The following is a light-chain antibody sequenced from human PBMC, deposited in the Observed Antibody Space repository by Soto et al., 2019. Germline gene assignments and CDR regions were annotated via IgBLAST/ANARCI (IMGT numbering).Light chain of an antibody. V-gene: IGKV3-20*01. J-gene: IGKJ1*01. CDR2: DAS. CDR3: QQYGSSPRT. Sequence: EIVLTQSPATLSLSPGERATLSCRASQSVSSYLAWCQQKPGQAPRLLIYDASNRATGIPARFSGSGSGTDFTLTISRLEPEDFAVYYCQQYGSSPRTFGQGTKVDIK. CDR1: QSVSSY.